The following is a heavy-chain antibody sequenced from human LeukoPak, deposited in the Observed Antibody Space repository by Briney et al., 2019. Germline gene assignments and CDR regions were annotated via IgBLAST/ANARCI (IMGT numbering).Heavy chain of an antibody. CDR1: GYTFTGYY. V-gene: IGHV1-2*02. J-gene: IGHJ3*02. CDR2: INPNSGGT. Sequence: ASVKVSCKASGYTFTGYYMHWVRQAPGQGLEWMGWINPNSGGTNYAQRFQGRVTMTRDTSISTAYMELSRLRSDDTAVYYCARDFEDITMIPNLYAFVIWGQGTIVTVSS. CDR3: ARDFEDITMIPNLYAFVI. D-gene: IGHD3-22*01.